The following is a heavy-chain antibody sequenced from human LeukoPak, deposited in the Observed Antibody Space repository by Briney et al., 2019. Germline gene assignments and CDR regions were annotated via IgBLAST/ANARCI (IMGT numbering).Heavy chain of an antibody. J-gene: IGHJ5*02. Sequence: GASVKVSCKASGYTFTGYCMHWVRQAPGQGLEWMGWINPNSGGTNYAQKFQGRVTMTRDTSISTAYMELSRLRSDDTAVYYCARDWGLDVLRFLFGWFDPWGQGTLVTVSS. CDR1: GYTFTGYC. CDR3: ARDWGLDVLRFLFGWFDP. V-gene: IGHV1-2*02. CDR2: INPNSGGT. D-gene: IGHD3-3*01.